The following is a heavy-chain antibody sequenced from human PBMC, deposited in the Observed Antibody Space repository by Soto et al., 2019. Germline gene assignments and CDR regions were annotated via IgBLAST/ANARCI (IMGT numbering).Heavy chain of an antibody. CDR2: ISHNGINK. CDR1: GFXFSSYA. CDR3: ARSTDTAMVKVGFDY. V-gene: IGHV3-30-3*01. D-gene: IGHD5-18*01. J-gene: IGHJ4*02. Sequence: GGSLXLSCAASGFXFSSYAMHWVRQAPGKGLEWVAVISHNGINKYYVDSVKGRFTISRDNSKNTLYLQMNSLRAEDTAVYYCARSTDTAMVKVGFDYWGQGTLVTVSS.